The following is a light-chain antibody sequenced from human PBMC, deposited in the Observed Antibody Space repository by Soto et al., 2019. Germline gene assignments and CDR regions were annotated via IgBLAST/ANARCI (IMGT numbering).Light chain of an antibody. Sequence: EIVMTQSPAPLSVSPGERVTLSCRASQSVRSDLAWYQQKPRQAHRLLIYRASTRATGIQARFSGGGSGTEFTLTVTSLQSEDSAVYYCKQYNRWPITFGQGTRLEIK. V-gene: IGKV3-15*01. J-gene: IGKJ5*01. CDR2: RAS. CDR1: QSVRSD. CDR3: KQYNRWPIT.